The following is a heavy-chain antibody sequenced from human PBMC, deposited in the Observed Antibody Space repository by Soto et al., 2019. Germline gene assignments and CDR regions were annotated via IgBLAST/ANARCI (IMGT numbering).Heavy chain of an antibody. CDR1: GYTFTSYD. CDR3: AREGVWFGPYAFDI. D-gene: IGHD3-10*01. V-gene: IGHV1-8*01. CDR2: MNPNSGNT. Sequence: QVQLVQSGAEVKKPGASVKVSCKASGYTFTSYDINWVRQATGQGLEWMGWMNPNSGNTGYAQKFQGRVTMTRNTSISTAYMGLSSLRSEDTAVYYCAREGVWFGPYAFDIWGQGTMVTVSS. J-gene: IGHJ3*02.